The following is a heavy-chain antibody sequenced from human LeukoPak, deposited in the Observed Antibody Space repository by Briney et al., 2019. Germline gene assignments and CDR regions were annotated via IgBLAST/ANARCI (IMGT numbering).Heavy chain of an antibody. Sequence: SSETLSLTCTVSGGSISSGGYYWSLIRQHPGKGLEWIGYIYYSGSTYYNPSLKSRVTISVDTSKNQFSLKLSSVTAADTAVYYCARDSLEYGGSPLGYWGQGTLVTVSS. CDR3: ARDSLEYGGSPLGY. CDR2: IYYSGST. CDR1: GGSISSGGYY. D-gene: IGHD1-26*01. J-gene: IGHJ4*02. V-gene: IGHV4-31*03.